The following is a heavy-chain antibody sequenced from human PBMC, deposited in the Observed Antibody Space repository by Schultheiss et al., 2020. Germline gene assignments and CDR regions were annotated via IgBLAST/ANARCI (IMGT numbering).Heavy chain of an antibody. D-gene: IGHD6-6*01. CDR2: IYHSGST. J-gene: IGHJ4*02. V-gene: IGHV4-38-2*01. CDR1: GYSISSGYY. Sequence: SETLSLTCAVSGYSISSGYYWGWIRQPPGKGLEWIGSIYHSGSTYYNPSLKSRVTISVDTSKNQFSLKLSSVTAADTAVYYCARGWYSSSPFDYWGQGTLVTVSS. CDR3: ARGWYSSSPFDY.